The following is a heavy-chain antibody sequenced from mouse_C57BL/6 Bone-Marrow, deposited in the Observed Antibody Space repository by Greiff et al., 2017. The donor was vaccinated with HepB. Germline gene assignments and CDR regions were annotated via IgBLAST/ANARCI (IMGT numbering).Heavy chain of an antibody. Sequence: EVHLVESGGGLVQPGGSLSLSCAASGFTFTDYYMSWVRQPPGKALEWLGFIRNKANGYTTEYSASVKGRFTISRDNSQSILYLQMNALRAEDSATYYCARYYYGSLYFDVWGTGTTVTVSS. CDR2: IRNKANGYTT. J-gene: IGHJ1*03. D-gene: IGHD1-1*01. V-gene: IGHV7-3*01. CDR3: ARYYYGSLYFDV. CDR1: GFTFTDYY.